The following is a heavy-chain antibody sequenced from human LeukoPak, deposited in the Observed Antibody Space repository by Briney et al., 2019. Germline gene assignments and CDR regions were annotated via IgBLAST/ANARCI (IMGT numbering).Heavy chain of an antibody. CDR3: ARRSEFGYYGMDV. Sequence: SETLSLTCTVSGGSISSSSYYWGWIRQPPGKGLEWIGSIYYSGSTYYNPSLKGRVTISVDTSKNQFSLKLSSVTAADTAVYYCARRSEFGYYGMDVWGQGTTVTVSS. J-gene: IGHJ6*02. D-gene: IGHD3-10*01. CDR2: IYYSGST. CDR1: GGSISSSSYY. V-gene: IGHV4-39*07.